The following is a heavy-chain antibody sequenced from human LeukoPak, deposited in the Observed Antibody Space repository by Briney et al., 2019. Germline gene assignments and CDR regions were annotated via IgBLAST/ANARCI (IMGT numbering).Heavy chain of an antibody. CDR1: GFTFGDYA. CDR3: TRDPYYYDSSGYYRY. Sequence: GGSLRLSCTASGFTFGDYAMSWVRQARGKGLEWVGFIRSKAYGGTTEYAASVKGRFTISRDDSKSIAYLQMNSLKTEDTAVYYCTRDPYYYDSSGYYRYWGQGTLVTVSS. D-gene: IGHD3-22*01. J-gene: IGHJ4*02. V-gene: IGHV3-49*04. CDR2: IRSKAYGGTT.